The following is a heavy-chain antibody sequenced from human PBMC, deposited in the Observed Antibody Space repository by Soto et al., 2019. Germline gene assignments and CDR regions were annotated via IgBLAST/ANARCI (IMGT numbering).Heavy chain of an antibody. CDR1: GDSVSSNSAA. D-gene: IGHD3-16*01. CDR3: ATGNDWVRSGMDV. V-gene: IGHV6-1*01. CDR2: TYYRSKWYN. J-gene: IGHJ6*02. Sequence: PSHTLSLTCAISGDSVSSNSAAWNWIRQSPSRGLEWLGRTYYRSKWYNDYAVSVKSRITISPDTSKNQFSLQLNSVTPDDTAVYYCATGNDWVRSGMDVWGPGTTVTVSS.